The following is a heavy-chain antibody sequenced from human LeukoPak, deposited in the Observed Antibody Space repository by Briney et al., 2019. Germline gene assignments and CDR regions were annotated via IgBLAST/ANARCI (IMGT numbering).Heavy chain of an antibody. D-gene: IGHD3-22*01. Sequence: ASVKVSCKASGYTFTSYDINWVRQATGQGLEWMGWMNPNSGNTGYAQKFQGGVTMTRNPSISTAYMELSSLEPEDTAVYYCTASLAYYNASGYYPFDYWGQGTLVTVSS. V-gene: IGHV1-8*01. CDR2: MNPNSGNT. CDR3: TASLAYYNASGYYPFDY. J-gene: IGHJ4*02. CDR1: GYTFTSYD.